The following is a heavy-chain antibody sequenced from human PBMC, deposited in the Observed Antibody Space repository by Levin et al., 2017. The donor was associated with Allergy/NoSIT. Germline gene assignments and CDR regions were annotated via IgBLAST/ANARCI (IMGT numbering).Heavy chain of an antibody. D-gene: IGHD1-1*01. CDR1: GFTFSNSA. V-gene: IGHV3-30-3*01. J-gene: IGHJ4*02. CDR3: VREIAEEGT. CDR2: ISDDGSSE. Sequence: GESLKISCAASGFTFSNSAMHWVRQAPGKGLEWVGVISDDGSSEFYIDSVKGRFTISRDNSKNRLYLQMDSLRAEDTALYYCVREIAEEGTWGQGTLVIVSS.